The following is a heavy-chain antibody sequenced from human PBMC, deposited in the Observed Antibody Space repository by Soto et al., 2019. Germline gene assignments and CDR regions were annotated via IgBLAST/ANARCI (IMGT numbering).Heavy chain of an antibody. J-gene: IGHJ4*02. D-gene: IGHD3-22*01. CDR3: AREWRYYDSSGYSNY. CDR2: IIPIFGTA. V-gene: IGHV1-69*01. Sequence: QVQLVQSGAEVKKPGSSVKVSCKASGGTFSSYAISWVRQAPGQGLEWVGGIIPIFGTANYAQKFQGRVTITADESTSKAYMELSSLRSEDTAVYYCAREWRYYDSSGYSNYWGQGTLVTVSS. CDR1: GGTFSSYA.